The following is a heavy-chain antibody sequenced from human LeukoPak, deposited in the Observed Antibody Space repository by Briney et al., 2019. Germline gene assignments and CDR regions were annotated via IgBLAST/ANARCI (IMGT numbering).Heavy chain of an antibody. Sequence: GGSLRLSCAASGFTFSSYGMHWVRRAPGKGLEWVAFIRYDGSNKNYADSVKGRFTISRDSSKNTLYLQMNSLRAEDTAVYYCAKDRATGLLKSPSPSFDYWGQGTLVTVSS. CDR2: IRYDGSNK. CDR1: GFTFSSYG. CDR3: AKDRATGLLKSPSPSFDY. J-gene: IGHJ4*02. V-gene: IGHV3-30*02. D-gene: IGHD1-1*01.